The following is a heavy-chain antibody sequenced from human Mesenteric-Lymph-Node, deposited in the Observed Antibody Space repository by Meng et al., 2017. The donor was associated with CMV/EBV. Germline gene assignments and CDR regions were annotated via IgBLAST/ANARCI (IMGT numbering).Heavy chain of an antibody. J-gene: IGHJ3*02. Sequence: GESLKISCAASGFTFNVFSMNWVRQAPGKGLEWVSSISSSSRNIYYADSVKGRFTISRDNAKNSLYLQMNSLRAEDTAVYYCARDKLGTGAFDIWGQGTMVTVSS. CDR3: ARDKLGTGAFDI. V-gene: IGHV3-21*01. CDR2: ISSSSRNI. CDR1: GFTFNVFS. D-gene: IGHD7-27*01.